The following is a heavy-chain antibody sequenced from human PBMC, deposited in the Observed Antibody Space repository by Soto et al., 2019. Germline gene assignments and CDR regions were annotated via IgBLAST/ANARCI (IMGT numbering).Heavy chain of an antibody. CDR1: GGSISSGDYY. CDR3: AREGDYAAAFDP. D-gene: IGHD6-25*01. Sequence: PSETLSLTCTVSGGSISSGDYYWSWIRQPPGKGQEWIGYIYYSGSTYYNTSLKSRVTISVDTSKNQFSLKLSSVTAADTAVYYCAREGDYAAAFDPWGQGTLVTVSS. J-gene: IGHJ5*02. CDR2: IYYSGST. V-gene: IGHV4-30-4*01.